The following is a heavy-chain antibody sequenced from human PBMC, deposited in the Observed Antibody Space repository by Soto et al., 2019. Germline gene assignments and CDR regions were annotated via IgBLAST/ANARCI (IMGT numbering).Heavy chain of an antibody. J-gene: IGHJ5*02. V-gene: IGHV1-2*04. Sequence: GASVKVSCKASGGTFSSYAISWVRQAPGQGLEWMGGINPNSGGTNYAQKFQGWVTMTRDTSISTAYMELSRLRSDDTAVYYCARSREMAIPWFDPWGQGTLVTVSS. CDR3: ARSREMAIPWFDP. CDR2: INPNSGGT. D-gene: IGHD2-2*02. CDR1: GGTFSSYA.